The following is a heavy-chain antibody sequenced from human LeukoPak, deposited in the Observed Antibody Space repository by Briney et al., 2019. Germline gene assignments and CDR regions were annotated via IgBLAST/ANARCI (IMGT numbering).Heavy chain of an antibody. CDR3: ARGPLDYYDSSGYYLVDY. Sequence: GGSLRLSCAASGFTFSSYDIHWVRQAPGKGLEWVAFIRYDGSNKYYADSVRGRFTISRDNSKNTLYLHMNSLRAEDTAVYYCARGPLDYYDSSGYYLVDYWGQGTLVTVSS. V-gene: IGHV3-30*02. CDR2: IRYDGSNK. CDR1: GFTFSSYD. D-gene: IGHD3-22*01. J-gene: IGHJ4*02.